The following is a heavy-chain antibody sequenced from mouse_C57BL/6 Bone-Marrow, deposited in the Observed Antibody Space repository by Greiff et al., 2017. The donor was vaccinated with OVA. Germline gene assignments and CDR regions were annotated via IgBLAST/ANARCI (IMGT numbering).Heavy chain of an antibody. CDR2: IDPSDGYT. CDR1: GYTFTSYW. J-gene: IGHJ4*01. CDR3: ASYYYGSSYIMEY. D-gene: IGHD1-1*01. V-gene: IGHV1-69*01. Sequence: QVQLQQPGAELVLPGASVKLSCKASGYTFTSYWMHWVKQRPGQGLEWIGEIDPSDGYTNYNQTFKGKATLTVDKSCSTAYMQLSSLTYEDSAVDYCASYYYGSSYIMEYWGRGTSVTVSA.